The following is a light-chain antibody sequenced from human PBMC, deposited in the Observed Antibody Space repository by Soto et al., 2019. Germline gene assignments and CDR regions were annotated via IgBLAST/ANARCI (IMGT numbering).Light chain of an antibody. CDR3: QQYNNWPPFT. Sequence: EIVMKKSPATGSVYPWEIGTLSFMASQSISGNVAWYQQKPGLAPRLLIYHTSTRATGVPARFSGSGSGTDFTLTISRLEPEDFAVYYCQQYNNWPPFTFGGGTKVDIK. V-gene: IGKV3-15*01. J-gene: IGKJ4*01. CDR1: QSISGN. CDR2: HTS.